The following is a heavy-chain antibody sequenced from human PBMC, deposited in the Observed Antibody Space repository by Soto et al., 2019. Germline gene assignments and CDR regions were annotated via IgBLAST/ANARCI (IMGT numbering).Heavy chain of an antibody. J-gene: IGHJ6*02. D-gene: IGHD5-12*01. CDR1: GGTFRNSA. V-gene: IGHV1-69*12. Sequence: QVQLEQSGAEVKKPGSSVKVSCKASGGTFRNSAISWVRQAPGQGLEWMGGIMPIFRTPDYAQKFQGRVTITADESTSTAYMELSGLRSDEPAIDYCVTDKDRLQLGGNYYYILDVWGQGTTVTVSS. CDR2: IMPIFRTP. CDR3: VTDKDRLQLGGNYYYILDV.